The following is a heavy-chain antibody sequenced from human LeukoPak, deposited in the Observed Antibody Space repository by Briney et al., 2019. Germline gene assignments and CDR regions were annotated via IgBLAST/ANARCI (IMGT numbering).Heavy chain of an antibody. V-gene: IGHV4-39*01. CDR3: ARLYSSGWYYFDY. CDR2: IYYSGST. D-gene: IGHD6-19*01. Sequence: KPSETLSLTCTVSGGSISSSSYYWGWIRQPPGKGLEWIGSIYYSGSTYYNPSLKSRVTISVDTSKNQFSLKLSSVTAADTAVYYCARLYSSGWYYFDYWGQGTLVTVSS. J-gene: IGHJ4*02. CDR1: GGSISSSSYY.